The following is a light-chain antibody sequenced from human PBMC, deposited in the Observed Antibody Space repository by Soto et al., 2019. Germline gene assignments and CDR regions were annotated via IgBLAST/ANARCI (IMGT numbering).Light chain of an antibody. Sequence: QSVLTQPASVSGSPGHSITISFTGTNSDIGGYNYVSWYQQHPGKAPKVIIYEVINRPSGVSNRFSGSKSVNAAYLTISGLQAEDDADYYCSSYRSVGTIVLGTGKKVTV. CDR1: NSDIGGYNY. V-gene: IGLV2-14*01. CDR2: EVI. J-gene: IGLJ1*01. CDR3: SSYRSVGTIV.